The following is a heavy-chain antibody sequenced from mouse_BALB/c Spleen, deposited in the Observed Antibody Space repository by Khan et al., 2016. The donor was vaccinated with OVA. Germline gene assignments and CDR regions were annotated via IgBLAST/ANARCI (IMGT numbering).Heavy chain of an antibody. D-gene: IGHD2-4*01. Sequence: LQESGPELVKPGALVKISCKASGYTFTSYDINWVRQRPGQGLEWIGWIYPGDGSTEYNEKFTGKATLTADKSSSTAYMQLSSLTSETSAVYFDAREGLRGVAMDYWGQGTSVTVSA. CDR1: GYTFTSYD. V-gene: IGHV1S33*01. CDR3: AREGLRGVAMDY. J-gene: IGHJ4*01. CDR2: IYPGDGST.